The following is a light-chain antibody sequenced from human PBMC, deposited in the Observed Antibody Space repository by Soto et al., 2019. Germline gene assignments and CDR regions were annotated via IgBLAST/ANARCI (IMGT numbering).Light chain of an antibody. Sequence: QSVLTQPPSVSAAPGQKVTRSCSGSSSNIGNNYVSWYQQLPGTAPKLLIYDNHKLPSGIPDRFSGSKSGTSASLGISGLETGYESDYYCVSWDTSLSGIIFGGGTKLTVL. CDR1: SSNIGNNY. J-gene: IGLJ2*01. CDR2: DNH. CDR3: VSWDTSLSGII. V-gene: IGLV1-51*01.